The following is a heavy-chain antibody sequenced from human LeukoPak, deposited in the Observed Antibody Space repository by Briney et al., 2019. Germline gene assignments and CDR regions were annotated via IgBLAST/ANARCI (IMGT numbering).Heavy chain of an antibody. Sequence: ASVKVSCKASGYTFTSYGISWVRQAPGQGLEWMGWISAYNGNTDYAQKFQGRVSMTTDTSTSTAYMELRRLRSDDTAVYYCARAGGPPYCSSTSCYVALDAFDIWGQGTMVTVSS. V-gene: IGHV1-18*01. D-gene: IGHD2-2*01. J-gene: IGHJ3*02. CDR2: ISAYNGNT. CDR3: ARAGGPPYCSSTSCYVALDAFDI. CDR1: GYTFTSYG.